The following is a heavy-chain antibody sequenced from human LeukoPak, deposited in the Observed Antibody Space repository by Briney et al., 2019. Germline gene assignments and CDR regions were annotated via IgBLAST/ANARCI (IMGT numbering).Heavy chain of an antibody. V-gene: IGHV3-7*01. J-gene: IGHJ4*02. Sequence: PGGSLRLSCAASGFTFSSYWMSWVRQAPGKGLEWVANIKQDGSERYYVDSVKGRFTISRDDAKNLLYLDMSSLRAEDTAVYYCARGHTAVTRHFDFWGQGTLVTVSS. CDR1: GFTFSSYW. CDR3: ARGHTAVTRHFDF. CDR2: IKQDGSER. D-gene: IGHD4-17*01.